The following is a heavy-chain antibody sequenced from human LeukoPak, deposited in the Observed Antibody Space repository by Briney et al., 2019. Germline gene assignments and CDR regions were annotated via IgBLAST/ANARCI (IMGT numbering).Heavy chain of an antibody. V-gene: IGHV1-69*04. CDR2: IIPILGIA. CDR3: ARVEIAVAANNWFDP. D-gene: IGHD6-19*01. J-gene: IGHJ5*02. CDR1: GGTFSSCA. Sequence: ASVKVSCKASGGTFSSCAISWVRQAPGQGLEWMGRIIPILGIANYAQKFQGRVTITADKSTSTAYMELSSLRSEDTAVYYCARVEIAVAANNWFDPWGQGTLVTVSS.